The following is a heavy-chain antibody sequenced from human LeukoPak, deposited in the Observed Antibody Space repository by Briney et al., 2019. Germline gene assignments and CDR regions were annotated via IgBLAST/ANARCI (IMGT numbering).Heavy chain of an antibody. Sequence: SETLSLTCTVSGGSIDSSSYYWGWIRQPPGKGLEWIGSIYYSGSTYYNPSLKSRVTISVDTSKNQFSLKLSSVTAADTVLYYCTSSDYVYYFDLWGRGTLVTVSS. CDR1: GGSIDSSSYY. D-gene: IGHD4/OR15-4a*01. CDR3: TSSDYVYYFDL. CDR2: IYYSGST. J-gene: IGHJ4*02. V-gene: IGHV4-39*01.